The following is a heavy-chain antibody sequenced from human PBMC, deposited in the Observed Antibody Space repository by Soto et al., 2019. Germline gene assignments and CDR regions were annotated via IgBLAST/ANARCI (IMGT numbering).Heavy chain of an antibody. D-gene: IGHD1-1*01. J-gene: IGHJ4*02. CDR1: GYGFTTYG. CDR3: ARGRYGDY. CDR2: ISAHNGNT. Sequence: QVHLVQSGAEVKKPGASVKVSCKGSGYGFTTYGITWVRQAPGQGLEWMAWISAHNGNTNYAQKLQGRVTVTRDTSTSTAYMELRSVSSGGTVVYYCARGRYGDYWGQGALVTVSS. V-gene: IGHV1-18*01.